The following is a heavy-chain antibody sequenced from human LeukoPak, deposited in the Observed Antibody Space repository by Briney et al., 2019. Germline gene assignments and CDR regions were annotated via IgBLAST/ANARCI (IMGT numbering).Heavy chain of an antibody. CDR1: GGSISSYY. V-gene: IGHV4-59*01. J-gene: IGHJ4*02. Sequence: SETLSLTCTVSGGSISSYYWSWIRQPPGKGLEWIGYIYYSGSTNYNPSLKSRVTISVDTSENQFSLKLSSVTAADTAVYYCARGPAPYYFDYWGQGTLVTVSS. CDR3: ARGPAPYYFDY. CDR2: IYYSGST.